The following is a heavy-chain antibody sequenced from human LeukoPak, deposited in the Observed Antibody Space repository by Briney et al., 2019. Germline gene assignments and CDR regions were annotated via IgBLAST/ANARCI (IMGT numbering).Heavy chain of an antibody. CDR2: ISGSGGST. V-gene: IGHV3-23*01. CDR3: AKDLITIFGVVTRTFDY. Sequence: GGSLRLSCAASGSTFSSYAMSWVRQAPGKGLEWVSAISGSGGSTYYADSVKGRFTISRDNSKNTLYLQMNSLRAEDTAVYYCAKDLITIFGVVTRTFDYWGQGTLVTVSS. CDR1: GSTFSSYA. J-gene: IGHJ4*02. D-gene: IGHD3-3*01.